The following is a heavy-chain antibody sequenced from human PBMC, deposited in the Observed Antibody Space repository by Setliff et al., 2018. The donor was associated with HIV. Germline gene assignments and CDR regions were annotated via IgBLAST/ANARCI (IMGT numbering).Heavy chain of an antibody. Sequence: SETLSLTCAVYGGSFTDFYWTFIRQSPGKGLEWIGEITHSGSTTYDPSLKSRITVSVDTSKNQFSLKLTSVTAADMGVYYCARGRKKTLAVSGTRYFDFWGRELWSPSPQ. CDR2: ITHSGST. D-gene: IGHD6-19*01. CDR3: ARGRKKTLAVSGTRYFDF. V-gene: IGHV4-34*01. CDR1: GGSFTDFY. J-gene: IGHJ4*02.